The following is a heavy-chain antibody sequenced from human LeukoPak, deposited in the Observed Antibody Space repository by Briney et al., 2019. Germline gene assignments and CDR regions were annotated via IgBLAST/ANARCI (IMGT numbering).Heavy chain of an antibody. J-gene: IGHJ3*02. CDR3: ARQRAFDI. CDR2: INHSGST. V-gene: IGHV4-34*01. Sequence: SETLSLTCAVYGGSFSGYYWSWIRQPPGKGLEWIGEINHSGSTNYNPSLKSRVTISVDTSKNQFSLKLSSVTAADTAVYYCARQRAFDIWGQGTMVTVSS. CDR1: GGSFSGYY. D-gene: IGHD6-25*01.